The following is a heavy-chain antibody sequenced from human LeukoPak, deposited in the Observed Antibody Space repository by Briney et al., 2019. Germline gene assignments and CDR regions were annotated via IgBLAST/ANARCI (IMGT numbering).Heavy chain of an antibody. CDR3: ARDQMVVTAIRGRSKRGYFQH. D-gene: IGHD2-21*02. V-gene: IGHV3-30*03. J-gene: IGHJ1*01. Sequence: GSLRLSCAASGFTFSSYGMHWVRQAPGKGLEWVAVISYDGSNKYYADSVKGRFTISRDNSKNTLYLQMNSLRAEDTAVYNCARDQMVVTAIRGRSKRGYFQHWGQGTLVTVSS. CDR2: ISYDGSNK. CDR1: GFTFSSYG.